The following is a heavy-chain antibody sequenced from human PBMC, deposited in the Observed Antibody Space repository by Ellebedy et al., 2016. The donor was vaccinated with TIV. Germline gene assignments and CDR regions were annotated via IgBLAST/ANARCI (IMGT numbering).Heavy chain of an antibody. J-gene: IGHJ4*02. Sequence: GESLKISXSASGFTFSSYSMNWVRQAPGKGLEWVSSISSSSSYIYYADSVKGRFTISRDNSKNTLYLQMNSLRAEDTAVYYCARFNGGSFDYWGQGTLVTVSS. CDR1: GFTFSSYS. CDR2: ISSSSSYI. D-gene: IGHD3-16*01. V-gene: IGHV3-21*04. CDR3: ARFNGGSFDY.